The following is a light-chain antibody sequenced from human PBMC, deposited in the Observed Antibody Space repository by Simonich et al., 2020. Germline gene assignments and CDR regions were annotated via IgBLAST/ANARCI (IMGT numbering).Light chain of an antibody. CDR2: AAS. CDR3: QQYGSSPQT. CDR1: QSVSSSY. V-gene: IGKV3-20*01. Sequence: EIVLTQSPGPLSLSPGERATLSCRASQSVSSSYLAWYQQKPGLAPRLLISAASSRATGIPDRFSGSGSGTDFTLTISRLEPEDFAVYYCQQYGSSPQTFGQGTKVEIK. J-gene: IGKJ1*01.